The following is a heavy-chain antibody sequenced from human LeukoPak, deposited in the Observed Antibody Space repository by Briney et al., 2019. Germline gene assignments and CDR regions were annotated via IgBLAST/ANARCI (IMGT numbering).Heavy chain of an antibody. CDR2: IYPGDSDT. V-gene: IGHV5-51*01. CDR1: GYSFTNYW. D-gene: IGHD3-22*01. J-gene: IGHJ5*02. Sequence: GESLKISCKGSGYSFTNYWIGWVRQMPGKGLEWMGIIYPGDSDTRYSPSFQGQVTISADKSISTAYLQWSSLKASDTAMYYCARQPRDYDSSGLNWFDPWGQGTLVTVSS. CDR3: ARQPRDYDSSGLNWFDP.